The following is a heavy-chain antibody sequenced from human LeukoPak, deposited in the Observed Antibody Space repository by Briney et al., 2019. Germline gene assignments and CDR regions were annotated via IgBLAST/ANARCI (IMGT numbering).Heavy chain of an antibody. J-gene: IGHJ3*02. V-gene: IGHV4-30-4*01. CDR1: GASIRSGDYY. CDR2: IYDSGST. D-gene: IGHD2-15*01. CDR3: ARDCSGGSCYGAFDI. Sequence: SQTLPLTCTVSGASIRSGDYYWSWIRQPPGKGLEWIGYIYDSGSTYYNPSLKSRITISVDTSENRFSLKLSSVTATDTAVYYCARDCSGGSCYGAFDIWGQGTMVTVSS.